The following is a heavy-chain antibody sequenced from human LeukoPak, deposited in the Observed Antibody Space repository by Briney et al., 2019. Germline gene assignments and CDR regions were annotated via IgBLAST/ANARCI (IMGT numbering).Heavy chain of an antibody. CDR2: ISASGGNS. V-gene: IGHV3-23*01. D-gene: IGHD1-26*01. CDR3: ARDIELSC. Sequence: GGSLRLSCEASGFTFSDSAMSWVRQASGRGLERVSLISASGGNSYYADSVKGRFTVSRDSSKNTLHLQMNSLRAEDTAVYYCARDIELSCWGQGTLVTVSS. CDR1: GFTFSDSA. J-gene: IGHJ4*02.